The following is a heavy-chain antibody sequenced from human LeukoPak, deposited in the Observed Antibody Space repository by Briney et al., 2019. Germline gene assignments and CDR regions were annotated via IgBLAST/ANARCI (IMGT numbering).Heavy chain of an antibody. CDR2: ISSSSSTI. CDR3: ARDHSPTVNPFYFDY. Sequence: PGGSLRLSCAASGFTFGSYSMNWVRQAPGKGLEWVSYISSSSSTIYYADSVKGRFTISRDNAKNSLYLQMNSLRDEDTAVYYCARDHSPTVNPFYFDYWGQGTLVTVSS. D-gene: IGHD4-17*01. CDR1: GFTFGSYS. J-gene: IGHJ4*02. V-gene: IGHV3-48*02.